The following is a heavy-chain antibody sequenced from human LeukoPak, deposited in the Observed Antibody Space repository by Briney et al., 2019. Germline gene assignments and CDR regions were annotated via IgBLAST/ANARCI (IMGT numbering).Heavy chain of an antibody. CDR1: GGSFSGYY. CDR2: INHSGST. Sequence: SETLSLTCAVYGGSFSGYYWSWIRQPPGKGLEWIGEINHSGSTNYNPSLKSRVTISVDTSKNQFSLKLSSVTAAGTAVYYCASLVVTAISYYYYMDVWGKGTTVTVSS. V-gene: IGHV4-34*01. J-gene: IGHJ6*03. CDR3: ASLVVTAISYYYYMDV. D-gene: IGHD2-21*02.